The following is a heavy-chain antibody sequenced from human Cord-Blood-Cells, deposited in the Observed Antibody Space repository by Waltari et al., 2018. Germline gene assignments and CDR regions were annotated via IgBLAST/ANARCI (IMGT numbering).Heavy chain of an antibody. Sequence: VESGGGLVQPGRSLRLSCTASGFTFGDYAMSWVRQAPGKGLEWVGFIRSKAYGGTTEYAASVKGRFTISRDDSKSIAYLQMNSLKTEDTAVYYCTRALAYDFWSGQSRNSGDYWGQGTLVTVSS. CDR2: IRSKAYGGTT. J-gene: IGHJ4*02. CDR1: GFTFGDYA. V-gene: IGHV3-49*04. CDR3: TRALAYDFWSGQSRNSGDY. D-gene: IGHD3-3*01.